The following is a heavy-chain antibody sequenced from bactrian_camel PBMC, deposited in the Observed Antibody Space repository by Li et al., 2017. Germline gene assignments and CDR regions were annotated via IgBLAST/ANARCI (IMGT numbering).Heavy chain of an antibody. CDR3: ARYSDYVELPTSGFGS. CDR1: GFSFSTNA. J-gene: IGHJ6*01. Sequence: DVQLVESGGGSVQAGGSLRLSCAASGFSFSTNAMSWVRRAPGKGLEWVSAVASGGGTTYYADSVKGRFTSSRNNAENTLYLQMDSLTSEDTAMYYCARYSDYVELPTSGFGSWGQGTQVTVS. V-gene: IGHV3S31*01. D-gene: IGHD4*01. CDR2: VASGGGTT.